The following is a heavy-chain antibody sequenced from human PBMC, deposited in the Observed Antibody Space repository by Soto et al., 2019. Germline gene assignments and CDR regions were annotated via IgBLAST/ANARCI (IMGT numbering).Heavy chain of an antibody. CDR1: GFTFSSYG. Sequence: SGGSLRLSCAASGFTFSSYGMHWVRQAPGKGLEWVAVISYDGSNKYYADSVKGRFTISRDNSKNTLYLQMNSLRAEDTAVYYCAKDVVVGATTGLGDYYYYYGMDVWGQGTTVTVYS. CDR2: ISYDGSNK. V-gene: IGHV3-30*18. CDR3: AKDVVVGATTGLGDYYYYYGMDV. D-gene: IGHD1-26*01. J-gene: IGHJ6*02.